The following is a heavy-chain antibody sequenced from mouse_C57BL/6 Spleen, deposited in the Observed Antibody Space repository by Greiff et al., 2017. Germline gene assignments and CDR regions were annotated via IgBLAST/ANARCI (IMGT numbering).Heavy chain of an antibody. D-gene: IGHD1-1*01. J-gene: IGHJ4*01. CDR1: GYTFTDYY. V-gene: IGHV1-76*01. Sequence: QVQLKQSGAELVRPGASVKLSCKASGYTFTDYYINWVKQRPGQGLEWIARIYPGGGNTYYNEKFKGKATLTAEKSSSTAYMQLSSLTSADSAVXFCAREDYDSSYGGAMDYWGQGTSVTVSS. CDR2: IYPGGGNT. CDR3: AREDYDSSYGGAMDY.